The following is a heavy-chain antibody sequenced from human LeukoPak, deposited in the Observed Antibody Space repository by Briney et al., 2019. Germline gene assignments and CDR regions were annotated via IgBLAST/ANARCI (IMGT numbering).Heavy chain of an antibody. D-gene: IGHD3-22*01. Sequence: GGSLRLSCAASGFTFSSYWMHWVRHAPGKGLVWVSRINSDGSSTSYADSVKGRFTISRDNAKNTLYLQMNSLRAEDTAVYYCARGGIYYYDSTQFYPWGQGTLVTVSS. CDR3: ARGGIYYYDSTQFYP. CDR2: INSDGSST. J-gene: IGHJ5*02. V-gene: IGHV3-74*01. CDR1: GFTFSSYW.